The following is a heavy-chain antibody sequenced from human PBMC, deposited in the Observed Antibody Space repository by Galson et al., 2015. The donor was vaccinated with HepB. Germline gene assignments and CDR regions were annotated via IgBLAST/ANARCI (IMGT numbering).Heavy chain of an antibody. J-gene: IGHJ4*02. CDR3: AKDRYTSSSGIAYYFDY. V-gene: IGHV3-23*01. Sequence: SLRLSCAGSGFTFSSYAMTWVRQAPGKGLEWVSAITSSGGSTYYADSEKGRFTISRDNSKNTLYLQMNSLRAEDTAIYYCAKDRYTSSSGIAYYFDYWGQGTLVTVSS. D-gene: IGHD3-10*01. CDR1: GFTFSSYA. CDR2: ITSSGGST.